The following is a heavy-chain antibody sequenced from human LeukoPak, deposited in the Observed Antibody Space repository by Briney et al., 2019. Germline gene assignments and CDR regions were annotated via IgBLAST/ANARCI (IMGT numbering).Heavy chain of an antibody. CDR3: ARGVTGGWYGDFQH. CDR2: IYYSGST. CDR1: GGSISSGGYY. V-gene: IGHV4-61*08. Sequence: SQTLSLTCTVSGGSISSGGYYWSWIRQPPGKGLEWIGYIYYSGSTNYNPSLKSRVTISVDTSKNQFSLKLSSVTAADTAVYYCARGVTGGWYGDFQHWGQGTLVTVSS. J-gene: IGHJ1*01. D-gene: IGHD6-19*01.